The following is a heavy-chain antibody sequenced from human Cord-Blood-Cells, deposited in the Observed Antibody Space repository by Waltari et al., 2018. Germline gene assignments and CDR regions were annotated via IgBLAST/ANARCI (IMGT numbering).Heavy chain of an antibody. V-gene: IGHV3-23*01. Sequence: EVQLLESGGGLVQPGGSLRLSCAASGFTFCSYALSWVRPAPGKGLEWVSAISGSGGSTYYADSVKCRFTISRDNSKNTLYLQMNSLRAEDTAVYYCAKDPDSVWFGADAFDIWGQGTMVTVSS. J-gene: IGHJ3*02. CDR1: GFTFCSYA. D-gene: IGHD3-10*01. CDR3: AKDPDSVWFGADAFDI. CDR2: ISGSGGST.